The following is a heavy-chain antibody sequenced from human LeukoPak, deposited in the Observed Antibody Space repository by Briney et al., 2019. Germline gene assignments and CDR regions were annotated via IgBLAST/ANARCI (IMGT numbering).Heavy chain of an antibody. J-gene: IGHJ4*02. CDR3: ARDESEFDY. CDR2: IYTSGST. V-gene: IGHV4-4*07. CDR1: GGSMSNYY. Sequence: SETLPLTCTVSGGSMSNYYWSWIRQPAGKGLEWIGRIYTSGSTNYNPSLKSRVTMSIDTSKNQFSLKLSSVTAADTAVYFCARDESEFDYWGQGTLVTVSS.